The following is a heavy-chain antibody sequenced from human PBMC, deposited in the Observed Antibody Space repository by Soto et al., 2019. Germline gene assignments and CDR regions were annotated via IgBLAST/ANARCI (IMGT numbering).Heavy chain of an antibody. V-gene: IGHV4-4*07. CDR3: ARVSYDSSGYYYYNWFDP. J-gene: IGHJ5*02. CDR2: IHTSGST. Sequence: XETLSLTCTVSGGSISSYYWSWIRQPAGKGLEWIGRIHTSGSTNYNPSLKSRVTMSVDTSKNQFSLKLSSVTAADTAVYYCARVSYDSSGYYYYNWFDPWGQGTLVTVSS. CDR1: GGSISSYY. D-gene: IGHD3-22*01.